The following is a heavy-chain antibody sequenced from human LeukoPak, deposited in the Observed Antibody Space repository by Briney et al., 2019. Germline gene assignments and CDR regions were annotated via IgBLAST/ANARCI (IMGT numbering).Heavy chain of an antibody. CDR3: ALGYTTGWYYFDL. CDR2: IYYSGST. CDR1: GGSISSRSYC. D-gene: IGHD6-19*01. V-gene: IGHV4-39*01. Sequence: PSETLSLTCTVSGGSISSRSYCWGWIRQPPGKGLEWIGNIYYSGSTDYNPSLKSRVTISVDTSKNQFSLKLSSVTAADTAVYYCALGYTTGWYYFDLWGRGTLVTVSS. J-gene: IGHJ2*01.